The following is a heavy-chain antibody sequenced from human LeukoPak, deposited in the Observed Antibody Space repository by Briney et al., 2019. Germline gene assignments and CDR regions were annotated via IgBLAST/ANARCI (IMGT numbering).Heavy chain of an antibody. J-gene: IGHJ5*02. D-gene: IGHD2-15*01. CDR1: GYTFTSYD. CDR2: MNPNSGNT. V-gene: IGHV1-8*01. Sequence: GASVKVSCKASGYTFTSYDINWVRQATGQGLEWMGWMNPNSGNTGYAQKFQGRVTMTRNTSISTAYMELSSLRSEDTAVYYCARGLGLRYCSGGSCYWFDPWGQGTLVTVSS. CDR3: ARGLGLRYCSGGSCYWFDP.